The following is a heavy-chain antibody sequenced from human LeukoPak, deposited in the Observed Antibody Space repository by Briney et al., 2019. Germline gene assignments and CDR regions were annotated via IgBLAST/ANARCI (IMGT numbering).Heavy chain of an antibody. CDR3: AKDIWGAGGFY. V-gene: IGHV3-9*01. CDR1: GFTFDDYA. Sequence: GGSLRLSCAASGFTFDDYAMHWVRQAPGKGLEWVSGISWNSGSIGYADSVKGRFTISRDNAKNSLYLQMNSLRAEDTALYHCAKDIWGAGGFYWGQGTLVTVSS. CDR2: ISWNSGSI. D-gene: IGHD6-13*01. J-gene: IGHJ4*02.